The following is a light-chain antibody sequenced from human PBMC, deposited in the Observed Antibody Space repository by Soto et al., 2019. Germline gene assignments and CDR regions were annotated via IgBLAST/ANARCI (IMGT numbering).Light chain of an antibody. CDR2: EVS. J-gene: IGLJ2*01. Sequence: QSALTQPPSVSGSPGQSVTISCTGTSSDVGSYNRVSWYQQPPGTAPKLMIYEVSNRPSGVPDRFSGSKSGNTASLTISGLQAEDEADYYCSLYPSSSTFVYVVFGGGTKDTVL. CDR3: SLYPSSSTFVYVV. V-gene: IGLV2-18*01. CDR1: SSDVGSYNR.